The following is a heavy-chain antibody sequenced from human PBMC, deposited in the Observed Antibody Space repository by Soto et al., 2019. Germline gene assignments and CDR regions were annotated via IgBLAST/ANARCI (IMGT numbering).Heavy chain of an antibody. CDR1: GYTLTELS. J-gene: IGHJ4*02. CDR3: ARESVAGTGYFEY. V-gene: IGHV1-69*13. Sequence: ASVKVSCKVSGYTLTELSMHWVRQAPGQGLEWMGGIIPIFGTANYAQKFQGRVTITADESTSTAYMELSSLRSEDTAVYYCARESVAGTGYFEYWGQGTLVTVSS. CDR2: IIPIFGTA. D-gene: IGHD6-19*01.